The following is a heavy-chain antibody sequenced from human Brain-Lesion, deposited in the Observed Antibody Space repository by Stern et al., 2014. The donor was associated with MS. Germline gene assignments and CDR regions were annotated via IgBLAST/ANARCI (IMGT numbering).Heavy chain of an antibody. D-gene: IGHD1-26*01. CDR1: GGSISSSTYY. Sequence: QLQLQESGPGLVKPSETLSLTCTVSGGSISSSTYYWAWLRPPPGQGLEWIGNIYYSGFTYYNPSLKGRVTISVDMSKNQFSLKLSSVTAADTAIYYCARHDSVPRPSQLYSARDRGPGYFDYWGQGTLVTVSS. CDR3: ARHDSVPRPSQLYSARDRGPGYFDY. J-gene: IGHJ4*02. V-gene: IGHV4-39*01. CDR2: IYYSGFT.